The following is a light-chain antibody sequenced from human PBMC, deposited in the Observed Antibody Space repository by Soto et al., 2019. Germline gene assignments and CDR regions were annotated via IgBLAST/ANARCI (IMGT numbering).Light chain of an antibody. CDR1: QNINTW. V-gene: IGKV1-5*01. J-gene: IGKJ4*01. Sequence: DIQMTQSPSTLSASVGDRVTITCRASQNINTWVAWYQQKPGKAPNLLIYRASSLESGVPSRFSGSGSGTEFTLTISSLQPDDFATYYCQQNQSYSSFAGGTKV. CDR2: RAS. CDR3: QQNQSYSS.